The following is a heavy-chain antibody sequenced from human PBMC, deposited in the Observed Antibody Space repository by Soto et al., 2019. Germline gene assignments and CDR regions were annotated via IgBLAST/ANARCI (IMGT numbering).Heavy chain of an antibody. V-gene: IGHV4-34*01. J-gene: IGHJ6*02. D-gene: IGHD3-22*01. CDR2: INHSGST. CDR3: ARDSTGMPPNYYYYGMDV. CDR1: GGSFSGYY. Sequence: SETLSLTCSVYGGSFSGYYWSWIRQPPGKGLEWIGEINHSGSTNYNPPLKSRVTISVDTSKNQFSLKLSSVTAADTAVYYCARDSTGMPPNYYYYGMDVWGQGTTVTVSS.